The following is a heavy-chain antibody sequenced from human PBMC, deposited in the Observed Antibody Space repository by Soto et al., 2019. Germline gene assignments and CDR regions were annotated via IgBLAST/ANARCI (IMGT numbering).Heavy chain of an antibody. Sequence: SETLSLTCTVSGDSISSFYWGWMRQSPGKELEWIGYVYYTGSTNYNPSLKSRVTISVDRSKNQFSLKLTSANAADTAGYYCARGRTVRNYAAYTSAYFYSIDYWGQGTPVTVSS. J-gene: IGHJ4*02. CDR2: VYYTGST. CDR3: ARGRTVRNYAAYTSAYFYSIDY. CDR1: GDSISSFY. D-gene: IGHD3-16*01. V-gene: IGHV4-59*01.